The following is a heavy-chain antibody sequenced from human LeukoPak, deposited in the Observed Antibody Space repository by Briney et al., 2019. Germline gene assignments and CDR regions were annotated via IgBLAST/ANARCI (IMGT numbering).Heavy chain of an antibody. J-gene: IGHJ4*02. D-gene: IGHD2-15*01. Sequence: PGGSLRLSCAASGFTFSSYAMHWVRQAPGKGLEWVAVISYDGSNKYYADSVKGRFTLSRDNAKNTLYLQMNSLRAEDTAVYYCARELPFDYWGQGTLVTVSS. CDR3: ARELPFDY. CDR1: GFTFSSYA. CDR2: ISYDGSNK. V-gene: IGHV3-30-3*01.